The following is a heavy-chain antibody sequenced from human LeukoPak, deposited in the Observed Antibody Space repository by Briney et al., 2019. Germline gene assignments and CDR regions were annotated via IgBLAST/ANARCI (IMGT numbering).Heavy chain of an antibody. CDR3: ARDPPTSSSHFNY. Sequence: HPGGSLRLSCAASGFTFSSYAMSWVRQAPGEGLEWVSAISGSGGSTFYADSVKGRFTISRDDAKNSLSLQMNSLRPEDTAVYYCARDPPTSSSHFNYWGQGTLVTVSS. V-gene: IGHV3-23*01. CDR2: ISGSGGST. D-gene: IGHD6-6*01. J-gene: IGHJ4*02. CDR1: GFTFSSYA.